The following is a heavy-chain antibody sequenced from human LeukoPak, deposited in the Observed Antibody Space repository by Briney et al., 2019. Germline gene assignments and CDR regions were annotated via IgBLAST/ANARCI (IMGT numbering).Heavy chain of an antibody. CDR3: ARHSTVTTAFRL. CDR1: GFAFSSYW. J-gene: IGHJ4*02. Sequence: GGSLRLSCRASGFAFSSYWMHWVRQAPGKGLVWFSRINSDSSSTSCADSLKGRFTIHRDNPKNTVYVQMNSLRAEDTAVYYCARHSTVTTAFRLWGEGTVVTVS. CDR2: INSDSSST. V-gene: IGHV3-74*01. D-gene: IGHD4-17*01.